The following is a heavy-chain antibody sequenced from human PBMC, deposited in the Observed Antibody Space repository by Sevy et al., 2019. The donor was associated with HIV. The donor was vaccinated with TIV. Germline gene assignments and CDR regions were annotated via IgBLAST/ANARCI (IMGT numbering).Heavy chain of an antibody. J-gene: IGHJ6*03. Sequence: GGSLRLSCAASGFTFSSYGMHWVRQAPGKGLEWVAVISYDGSNKYYADSVKGRFTISRDNSKNTLYLQMNSLRAEDTAVYYCAKDTHSSGWTYYYYYYMDVWGNGTTVTVSS. CDR3: AKDTHSSGWTYYYYYYMDV. CDR1: GFTFSSYG. CDR2: ISYDGSNK. V-gene: IGHV3-30*18. D-gene: IGHD6-19*01.